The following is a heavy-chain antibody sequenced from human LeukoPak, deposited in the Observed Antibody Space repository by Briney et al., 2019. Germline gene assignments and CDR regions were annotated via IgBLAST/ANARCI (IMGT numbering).Heavy chain of an antibody. D-gene: IGHD3-22*01. Sequence: PSETLSLTCTVSGGSISSGDYYWSWIRQPPGKGLEWIGYIYYSGSTNYNPSLKSRVTISVDTSKNQFSLKLSSVTAADTAVYYCARHGADYYDSSGYYLALTWFDPWGQGTLVTVSS. CDR1: GGSISSGDYY. V-gene: IGHV4-61*08. CDR2: IYYSGST. CDR3: ARHGADYYDSSGYYLALTWFDP. J-gene: IGHJ5*02.